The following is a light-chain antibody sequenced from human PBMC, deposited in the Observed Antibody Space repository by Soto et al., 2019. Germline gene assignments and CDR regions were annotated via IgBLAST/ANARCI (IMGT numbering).Light chain of an antibody. J-gene: IGKJ1*01. Sequence: DIQMTQSPSTLSASVGDRVTITCRASQSISNWLAWYQQKPGKAPKLLIYAASSLESGVPSRFSGSGSGTEFPLTISSLQPDDLATYYCQQYYSYWTFGQGTKVEIK. CDR3: QQYYSYWT. CDR1: QSISNW. V-gene: IGKV1-5*01. CDR2: AAS.